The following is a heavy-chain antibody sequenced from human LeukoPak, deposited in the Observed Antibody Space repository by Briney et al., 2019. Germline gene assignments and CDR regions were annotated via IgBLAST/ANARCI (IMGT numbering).Heavy chain of an antibody. Sequence: PGGSLRLSCAASGFTVSTNYMTWVRQAPGKGLEWVSVIYSGGSTYYADSVKGRFTISRDNSRNTLYLQTNSLRVEDTAVYYCARRRSTSWASDIWGQGTMVTVSS. CDR3: ARRRSTSWASDI. CDR2: IYSGGST. D-gene: IGHD6-13*01. J-gene: IGHJ3*02. CDR1: GFTVSTNY. V-gene: IGHV3-53*01.